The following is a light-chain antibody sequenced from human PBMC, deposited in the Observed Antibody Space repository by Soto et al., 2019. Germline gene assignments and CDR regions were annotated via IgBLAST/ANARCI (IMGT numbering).Light chain of an antibody. V-gene: IGLV2-8*01. CDR3: SSYAGSNIV. Sequence: QSALTQPPSASGSPGQSVTISCTGTNSDVGGYNHVSWYQQHPGDAPKLMIYEVIKRPSGVPDRFSGSKSGNTASLTVSGLQAEDEGYYYCSSYAGSNIVFGGGTKLTVL. CDR2: EVI. J-gene: IGLJ2*01. CDR1: NSDVGGYNH.